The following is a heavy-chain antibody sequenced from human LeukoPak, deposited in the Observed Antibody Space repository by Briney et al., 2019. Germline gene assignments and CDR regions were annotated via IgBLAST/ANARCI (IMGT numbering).Heavy chain of an antibody. CDR2: IYYSGRA. J-gene: IGHJ4*02. D-gene: IGHD4-23*01. CDR1: GFIFSAYS. Sequence: GSLRLSCAASGFIFSAYSMNWVRQAPGKGLEWIGYIYYSGRANYNPSLKSRVTISVDTSKNQFSLKLSSVTAADTAVYYCARGNYGGSPVDYWGQGTLVTVSS. V-gene: IGHV4-59*01. CDR3: ARGNYGGSPVDY.